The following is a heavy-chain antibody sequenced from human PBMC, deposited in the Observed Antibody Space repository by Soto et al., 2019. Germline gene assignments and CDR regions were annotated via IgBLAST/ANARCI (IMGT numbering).Heavy chain of an antibody. CDR1: GGTFSSYA. V-gene: IGHV1-69*05. CDR3: AHHQGGNHSSDGMDV. CDR2: IIPIFGTA. D-gene: IGHD3-16*01. Sequence: QVQLVQSGAEVKKPGSSVKVSCKASGGTFSSYAISWVRQAPGQGLEWMGGIIPIFGTADYAQKFQGRVTRTXAXFXXTAYMELSSLRSADTAVYYCAHHQGGNHSSDGMDVWGQGTTVTVSS. J-gene: IGHJ6*02.